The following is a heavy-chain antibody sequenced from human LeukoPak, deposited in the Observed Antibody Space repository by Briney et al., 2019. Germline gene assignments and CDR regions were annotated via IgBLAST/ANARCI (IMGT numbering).Heavy chain of an antibody. CDR3: ARDPYYGDYVV. Sequence: GGSLRLSCAASGFTFSSYEMNWVRQAPGKGLEWVSYISSSGSTIYYADSVKGRFTISRNNAKNSLYLQMNSLRAEDTAVYYCARDPYYGDYVVWGQGTLVTVSS. CDR2: ISSSGSTI. D-gene: IGHD4-17*01. J-gene: IGHJ4*02. V-gene: IGHV3-48*03. CDR1: GFTFSSYE.